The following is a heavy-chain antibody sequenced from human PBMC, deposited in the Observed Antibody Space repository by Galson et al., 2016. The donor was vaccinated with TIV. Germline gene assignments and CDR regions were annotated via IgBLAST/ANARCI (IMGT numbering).Heavy chain of an antibody. V-gene: IGHV3-74*01. D-gene: IGHD3-22*01. CDR3: ARPSHYYDITSYYPLDY. CDR2: INTAGRNT. J-gene: IGHJ4*02. Sequence: SLRLSCAASGFTFSSYWMHWVRQAPGKGLVWVSRINTAGRNTAYADSLKGRFTVSRDNAKNTLYLQMHSLRAEDTAVYYCARPSHYYDITSYYPLDYWGRGSLVTVSS. CDR1: GFTFSSYW.